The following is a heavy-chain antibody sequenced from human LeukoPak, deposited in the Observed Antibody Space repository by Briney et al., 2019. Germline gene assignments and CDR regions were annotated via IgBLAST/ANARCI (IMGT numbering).Heavy chain of an antibody. V-gene: IGHV4-30-4*01. CDR2: IYYSGST. CDR3: AREQFRAVLVPAAMAGGAFDI. Sequence: KTSETLSLTCTVSGGSISSGDYYWSWIRQPPGKGLEWIEYIYYSGSTYYNPSLKSRVTISVDTSKNQFSLKLSSVTAADTAVYYCAREQFRAVLVPAAMAGGAFDIWGQGTMVTVSS. J-gene: IGHJ3*02. CDR1: GGSISSGDYY. D-gene: IGHD2-2*01.